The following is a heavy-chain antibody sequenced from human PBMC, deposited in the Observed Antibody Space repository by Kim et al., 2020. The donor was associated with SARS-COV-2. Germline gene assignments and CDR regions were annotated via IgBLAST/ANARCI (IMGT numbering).Heavy chain of an antibody. D-gene: IGHD6-6*01. V-gene: IGHV1-18*01. CDR3: ARDHIAARPGWFDP. J-gene: IGHJ5*02. Sequence: ASVKVSYKASGYTFTTYAINWVRQAPGQGLEWMGWISIYNGDTNFAQKFQGRVTMTTDTSTSTAYMELRSLRSDDTAVYYCARDHIAARPGWFDPWGQGTLVTVSS. CDR2: ISIYNGDT. CDR1: GYTFTTYA.